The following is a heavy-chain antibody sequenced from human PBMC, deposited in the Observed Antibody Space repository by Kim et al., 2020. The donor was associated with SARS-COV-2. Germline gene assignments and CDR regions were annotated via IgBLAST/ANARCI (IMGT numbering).Heavy chain of an antibody. Sequence: SPSFQGQVTISADKSISTAYLQWSSLKASDTAMYYCARGIGYYYYYMDVWGKGTTVTVSS. D-gene: IGHD2-21*01. J-gene: IGHJ6*03. V-gene: IGHV5-51*01. CDR3: ARGIGYYYYYMDV.